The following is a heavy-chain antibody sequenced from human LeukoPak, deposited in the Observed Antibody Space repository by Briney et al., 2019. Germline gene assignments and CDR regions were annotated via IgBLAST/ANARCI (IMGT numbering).Heavy chain of an antibody. D-gene: IGHD6-13*01. CDR1: GFIFSNFD. J-gene: IGHJ6*03. Sequence: PGGSLTLSCAASGFIFSNFDMHWLRQAPGKGLEWVALISYDGSHTYYADSMKGRFTISRDNSRNVLYLQLTSLSGDDSAVYYCAREEQELVRDYYYYMDVWGKGTTVTVSS. CDR3: AREEQELVRDYYYYMDV. V-gene: IGHV3-30*01. CDR2: ISYDGSHT.